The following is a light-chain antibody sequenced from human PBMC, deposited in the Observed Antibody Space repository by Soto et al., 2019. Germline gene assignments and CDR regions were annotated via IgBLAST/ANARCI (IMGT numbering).Light chain of an antibody. J-gene: IGLJ3*02. Sequence: QSVLTQPPSASASLGASVTLTCTLSSGYSNYKVDWYQQRPGKGPRFVMRVGTGGIVGSKGDGIPDRFSVLGSGLNRYLTIRNIQEEDESDYHGGADHGSGSNFGWVFGGGTKLTVL. CDR2: VGTGGIVG. V-gene: IGLV9-49*01. CDR3: GADHGSGSNFGWV. CDR1: SGYSNYK.